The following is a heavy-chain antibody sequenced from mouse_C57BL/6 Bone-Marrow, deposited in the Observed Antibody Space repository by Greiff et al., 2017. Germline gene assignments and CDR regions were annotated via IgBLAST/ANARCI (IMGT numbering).Heavy chain of an antibody. V-gene: IGHV3-3*01. Sequence: EVQLQQSGPSLVRPSQTLSLTCTVTGFSINSDCYWIWIRQFPGNKLEYIGYTFYSGITYYNPSLESRTYITRDTSKNQFSLQLSSVTTEDTATYYCARDRAIYYDPWFAYWGQGTLVTVSA. D-gene: IGHD2-4*01. CDR3: ARDRAIYYDPWFAY. CDR2: TFYSGIT. J-gene: IGHJ3*01. CDR1: GFSINSDCY.